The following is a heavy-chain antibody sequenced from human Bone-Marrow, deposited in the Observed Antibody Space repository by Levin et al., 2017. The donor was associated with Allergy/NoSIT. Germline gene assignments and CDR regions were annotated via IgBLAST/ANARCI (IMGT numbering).Heavy chain of an antibody. CDR1: GGSFSASR. CDR3: ARLRDDYNYSPDH. D-gene: IGHD5-24*01. Sequence: SQTLSLPCAMSGGSFSASRWSWVRQTPGKGLEWIGEVDHNGDTNYNPSFKSRVTISVVKSKTQFSLSLISLTAADTGFYYCARLRDDYNYSPDHWGQGTLVTVSS. CDR2: VDHNGDT. J-gene: IGHJ4*02. V-gene: IGHV4-34*01.